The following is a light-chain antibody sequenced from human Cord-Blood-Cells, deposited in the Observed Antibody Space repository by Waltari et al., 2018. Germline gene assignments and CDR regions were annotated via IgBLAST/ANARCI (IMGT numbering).Light chain of an antibody. J-gene: IGLJ1*01. CDR3: SSYTSSSTYV. V-gene: IGLV2-14*01. CDR2: EVS. Sequence: QSALTQPASVSGSPGQSITISCTGTSSDVGGYNYVSWYQQHPVKAPKLMIYEVSNRPSGVSNRVSGAKSVNTASLTISGLQAEDEDDYYCSSYTSSSTYVVGTGTKVTVL. CDR1: SSDVGGYNY.